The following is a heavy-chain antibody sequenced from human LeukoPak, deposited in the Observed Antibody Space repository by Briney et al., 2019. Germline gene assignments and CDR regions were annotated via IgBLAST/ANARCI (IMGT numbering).Heavy chain of an antibody. CDR2: ISISGTTI. J-gene: IGHJ4*02. CDR3: AKDIYYDSSGPLNWFDY. D-gene: IGHD3-22*01. Sequence: GGSLRLSCAASGFTFSSYSMNWVRQAPGKGLEWVSYISISGTTIYYADSAKGRFTISRDNAKNSLYLQMNSLRAEDTAVYYCAKDIYYDSSGPLNWFDYWGQGTLVTVSS. CDR1: GFTFSSYS. V-gene: IGHV3-48*04.